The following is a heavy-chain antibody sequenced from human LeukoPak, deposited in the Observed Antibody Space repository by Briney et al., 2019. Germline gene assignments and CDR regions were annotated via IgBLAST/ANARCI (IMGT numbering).Heavy chain of an antibody. V-gene: IGHV4-30-4*01. J-gene: IGHJ4*02. CDR2: IYYSGST. D-gene: IGHD2-21*02. CDR1: GGSISSGDYY. Sequence: PSQTLSLTCTVSGGSISSGDYYWGWIRQPPGKGLEWIGYIYYSGSTYYNPSLKSRVTISVDTSKNQFSLKLSSVTAADTAVYYCARHSVVTATPYFDYWGQGTLVTVSS. CDR3: ARHSVVTATPYFDY.